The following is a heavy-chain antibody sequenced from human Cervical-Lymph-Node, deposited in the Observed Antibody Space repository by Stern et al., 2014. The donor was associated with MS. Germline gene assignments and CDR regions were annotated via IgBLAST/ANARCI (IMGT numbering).Heavy chain of an antibody. Sequence: MQLVESVGDVVQPGRSLKLSCAASGFTFSSYGMHWVRQAPGKGLEWVAVISYDGSNEYYADSVKGRFTISRDNSKNTLYLQMNSLRPEDTAVYYCAKDRIQLWLWDYWGQGTLVTVSS. CDR1: GFTFSSYG. CDR2: ISYDGSNE. CDR3: AKDRIQLWLWDY. V-gene: IGHV3-30*18. J-gene: IGHJ4*02. D-gene: IGHD5-18*01.